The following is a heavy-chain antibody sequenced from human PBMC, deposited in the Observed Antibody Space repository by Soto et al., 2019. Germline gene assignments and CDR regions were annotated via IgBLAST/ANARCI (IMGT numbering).Heavy chain of an antibody. CDR3: ARYVAWGWFDS. Sequence: QVQLQESGPGLVKPSQTLSLTCSVSGGSVNSGGYYWSWARQHPGKGLECIGNIYFSGSTSSTPSLQSRISIPLDTSKNQFSLKLTSVTAADTAVYYCARYVAWGWFDSWGQGTLVAVSS. CDR1: GGSVNSGGYY. J-gene: IGHJ5*01. D-gene: IGHD3-10*02. CDR2: IYFSGST. V-gene: IGHV4-31*03.